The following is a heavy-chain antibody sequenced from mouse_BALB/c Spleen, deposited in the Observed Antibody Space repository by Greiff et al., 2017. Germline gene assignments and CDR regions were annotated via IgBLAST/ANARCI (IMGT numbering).Heavy chain of an antibody. Sequence: EVQLQESGPGLVKPSQSLSLTCSVTGYSITSGYYWNWIRQFPGNKLEWMGYISYDGSNNYNPSLKNRISITRDTSKNQFFLKLNSVTTEDTATYYCARARYGNYVYYFDDWGQGTTLTVSS. CDR2: ISYDGSN. D-gene: IGHD2-1*01. CDR1: GYSITSGYY. J-gene: IGHJ2*01. V-gene: IGHV3-6*02. CDR3: ARARYGNYVYYFDD.